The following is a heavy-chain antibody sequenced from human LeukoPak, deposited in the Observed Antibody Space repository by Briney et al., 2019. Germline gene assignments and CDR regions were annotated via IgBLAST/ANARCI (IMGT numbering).Heavy chain of an antibody. CDR2: IWSDGSNK. CDR3: ASQYSSRTYDY. J-gene: IGHJ4*02. D-gene: IGHD6-13*01. Sequence: PGGSLRLSCAASEFTFSSYGMHWVRQAPGKGLEWVAVIWSDGSNKYYADSVKGRFTISRDNSRNTLYLQMNSLRAEDTAVYYCASQYSSRTYDYWGQGTLVTVSS. V-gene: IGHV3-33*03. CDR1: EFTFSSYG.